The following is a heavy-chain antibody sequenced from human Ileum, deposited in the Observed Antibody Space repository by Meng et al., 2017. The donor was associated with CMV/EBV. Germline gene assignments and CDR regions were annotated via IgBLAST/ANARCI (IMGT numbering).Heavy chain of an antibody. J-gene: IGHJ5*01. V-gene: IGHV1-45*02. CDR2: ITIYNGNT. CDR1: GYTFTYPY. CDR3: VRSSLYGDPYFFDS. Sequence: HMRLVQSGSEVKTTRSSVNISCKASGYTFTYPYLHWVRQAPGQALEWMGWITIYNGNTHYAQRFQDRLTITRHNSLHTAYMELNSLTSRDTGVYFCVRSSLYGDPYFFDSWGQGTLVTVSS. D-gene: IGHD2-21*01.